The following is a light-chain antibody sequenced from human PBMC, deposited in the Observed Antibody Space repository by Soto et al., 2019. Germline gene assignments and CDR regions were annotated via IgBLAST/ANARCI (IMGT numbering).Light chain of an antibody. CDR1: QSIGKSY. CDR3: QQYAESPLT. Sequence: ETVLTQSPGTVSLSPGESATLSCRASQSIGKSYLAWFQHKPGQAPRLLIYGASTRATGIPDRFRGSGSGTDFTLTVSGLESEDFAVYYCQQYAESPLTFGGGTKVDIK. J-gene: IGKJ4*01. V-gene: IGKV3-20*01. CDR2: GAS.